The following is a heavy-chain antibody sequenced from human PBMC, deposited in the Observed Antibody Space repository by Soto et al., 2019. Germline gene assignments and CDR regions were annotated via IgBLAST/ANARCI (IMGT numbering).Heavy chain of an antibody. Sequence: GESLKISCKGSGYSFTSYWIGWVRQMSGKGLEWMGIIYPGDSDTRYSPSFQGQVTISADKSISTAYLQWSSLKASDTAMYYCARHLSLAARPDAFDIWGQGTMVTVSS. J-gene: IGHJ3*02. CDR2: IYPGDSDT. D-gene: IGHD6-6*01. CDR3: ARHLSLAARPDAFDI. CDR1: GYSFTSYW. V-gene: IGHV5-51*01.